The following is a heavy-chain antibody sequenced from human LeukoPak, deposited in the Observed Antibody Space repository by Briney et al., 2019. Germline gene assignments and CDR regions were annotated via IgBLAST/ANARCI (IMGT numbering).Heavy chain of an antibody. Sequence: PGGSLRLSCAASGFTFRNYAMMWVRLAPGKGPEWVSTVSGSGDGTYYADSVKGRFTISRDNSKNTLYLQMSSLRGEDTAVYYCAKGAGAGQVDWLDPWGQGTLVTVSS. J-gene: IGHJ5*02. CDR3: AKGAGAGQVDWLDP. V-gene: IGHV3-23*01. CDR1: GFTFRNYA. D-gene: IGHD1-26*01. CDR2: VSGSGDGT.